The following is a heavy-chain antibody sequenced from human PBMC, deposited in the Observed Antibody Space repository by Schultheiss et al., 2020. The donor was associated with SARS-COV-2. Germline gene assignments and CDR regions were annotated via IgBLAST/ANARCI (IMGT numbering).Heavy chain of an antibody. CDR1: GGTFSSYA. CDR3: ARVEWVLPLDY. J-gene: IGHJ4*02. D-gene: IGHD3-3*01. Sequence: ASVKVSCKASGGTFSSYAISWVRQAPGQGLEWMGWISAYNGNTNYAQKLQGRVTMTRDTSISTAYMELSRLRSEDTAVYYCARVEWVLPLDYWGQGTLVTVSS. CDR2: ISAYNGNT. V-gene: IGHV1-18*01.